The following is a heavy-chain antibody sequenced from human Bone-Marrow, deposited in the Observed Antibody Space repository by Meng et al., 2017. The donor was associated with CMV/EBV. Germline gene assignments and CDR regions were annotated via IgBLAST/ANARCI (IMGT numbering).Heavy chain of an antibody. J-gene: IGHJ6*02. CDR2: INPNSGGT. D-gene: IGHD3-3*01. CDR3: ARDRPYYDFWSGYYRDYYYGMDV. Sequence: ASVKVSCKASGYTFTGYYMHWVRQAPGQGLEWMGWINPNSGGTNYAQKLQGRVTMTTDTSTSTAYMELRSLRSDDTAVYYCARDRPYYDFWSGYYRDYYYGMDVWGQGTTVTVSS. CDR1: GYTFTGYY. V-gene: IGHV1-2*02.